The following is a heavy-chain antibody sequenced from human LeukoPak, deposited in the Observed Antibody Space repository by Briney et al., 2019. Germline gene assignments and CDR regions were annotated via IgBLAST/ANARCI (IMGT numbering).Heavy chain of an antibody. V-gene: IGHV3-74*01. CDR2: INSDGSST. CDR1: GFTFSSYW. J-gene: IGHJ4*02. D-gene: IGHD6-6*01. CDR3: ARGGTYSSSSLNY. Sequence: GGSLRLSCAASGFTFSSYWMHRVRQAPGKGLVWVSRINSDGSSTSYADCVKCRFNISRDNANDTLYLQMNSLRAEDTAVYYCARGGTYSSSSLNYWGQGTLVTVSS.